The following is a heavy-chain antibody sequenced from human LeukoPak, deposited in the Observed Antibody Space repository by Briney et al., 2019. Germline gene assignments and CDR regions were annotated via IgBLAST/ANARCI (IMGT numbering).Heavy chain of an antibody. CDR3: VRDLDDFWSGYYRGDAFDI. Sequence: PSETLSLTCTVSGGSISSSSYYWGWIRQPPGKGLEWIGSIYYSGSTYYNPSLKSRVTISVDTSKNQFSLKLNSVTAADTAVYYCVRDLDDFWSGYYRGDAFDIWGQGTMVTVSS. CDR1: GGSISSSSYY. V-gene: IGHV4-39*07. D-gene: IGHD3-3*01. CDR2: IYYSGST. J-gene: IGHJ3*02.